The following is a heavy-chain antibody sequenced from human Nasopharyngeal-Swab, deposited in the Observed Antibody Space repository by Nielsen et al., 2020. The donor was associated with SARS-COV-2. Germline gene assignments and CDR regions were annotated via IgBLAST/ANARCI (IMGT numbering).Heavy chain of an antibody. D-gene: IGHD2-2*03. CDR3: LRGMAGYGWFDP. V-gene: IGHV3-21*01. Sequence: GGSLRLSCAASGFIFSSYSMNWVRQAPGKGLEWVSSTSTSGSYIYYADSVKGRFTISRDNAKNTVYLQMNSLRDEDTAVYYCLRGMAGYGWFDPWGQGILVTVSS. CDR1: GFIFSSYS. CDR2: TSTSGSYI. J-gene: IGHJ5*02.